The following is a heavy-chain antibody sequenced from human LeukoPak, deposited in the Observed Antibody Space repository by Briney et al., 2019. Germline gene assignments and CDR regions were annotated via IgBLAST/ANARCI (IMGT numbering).Heavy chain of an antibody. J-gene: IGHJ4*02. CDR3: ATDKTRGTPDYCDH. V-gene: IGHV3-30*03. Sequence: GTSLRLSCAASGFTFSTYDMHWVRQVPGKGPEWVAVISTDGRTKFYADSVKGRFTISRDNSMDTLYLQLNNLRSDDTSVYYCATDKTRGTPDYCDHWGQGTLVTVSS. CDR2: ISTDGRTK. CDR1: GFTFSTYD.